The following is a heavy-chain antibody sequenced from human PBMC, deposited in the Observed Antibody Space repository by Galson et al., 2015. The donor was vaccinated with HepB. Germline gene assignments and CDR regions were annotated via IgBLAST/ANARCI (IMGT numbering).Heavy chain of an antibody. D-gene: IGHD6-13*01. CDR2: ISYDGSNK. Sequence: SLRLSCAASGFTFSSYAMHWVRQAPGKGLEWVAVISYDGSNKYYADSVKGRFTISRDNSKNTLYLQMNSLRAEDTAVYYCAKDGATYSSSWYNYWGQGTLVTVSS. CDR1: GFTFSSYA. CDR3: AKDGATYSSSWYNY. J-gene: IGHJ4*02. V-gene: IGHV3-30*04.